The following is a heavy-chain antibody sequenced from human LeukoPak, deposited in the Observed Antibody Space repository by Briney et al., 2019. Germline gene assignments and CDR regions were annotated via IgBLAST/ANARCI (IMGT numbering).Heavy chain of an antibody. J-gene: IGHJ4*02. Sequence: PGGSLRLSCAASGFTFDDYAMHWVRQAPGKGLEWVSGNSWNSGSIGYADSVKGRFTISRDNAKNSLYLQMNSLRAEDMALYYCAKAGYYYDSSGYYLDYWGQGTLVTVSS. CDR2: NSWNSGSI. D-gene: IGHD3-22*01. CDR1: GFTFDDYA. V-gene: IGHV3-9*03. CDR3: AKAGYYYDSSGYYLDY.